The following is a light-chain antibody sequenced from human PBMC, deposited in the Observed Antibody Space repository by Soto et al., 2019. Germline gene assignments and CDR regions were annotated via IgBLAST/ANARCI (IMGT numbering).Light chain of an antibody. V-gene: IGKV3-20*01. J-gene: IGKJ1*01. Sequence: EIAMTESPATLSVSPGEGATLSCRASQSLSTNLAWYQQKPGQAPRLLIYGASSRATGIPDRFSGSGSGTDFTLTISRLEPGDFAVYYCQQYGSSPWTFGQGTKVDIK. CDR1: QSLSTN. CDR3: QQYGSSPWT. CDR2: GAS.